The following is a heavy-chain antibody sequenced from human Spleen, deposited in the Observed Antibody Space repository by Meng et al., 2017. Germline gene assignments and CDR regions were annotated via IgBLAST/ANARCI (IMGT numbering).Heavy chain of an antibody. V-gene: IGHV3-38-3*01. CDR2: ISGGST. D-gene: IGHD5-24*01. CDR3: ARYFKMEMSTIRLDC. Sequence: GGSLRLSCAASGFTVSSNEMSWVRQAPGKGLEWVSSISGGSTYYADSRKGRFTISRDNSKNTLHLQMNSLRAEDTALYYCARYFKMEMSTIRLDCWGESPLVSVSS. CDR1: GFTVSSNE. J-gene: IGHJ4*02.